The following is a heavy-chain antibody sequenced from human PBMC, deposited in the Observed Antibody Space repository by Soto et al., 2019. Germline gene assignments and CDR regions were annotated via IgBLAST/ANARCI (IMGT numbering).Heavy chain of an antibody. CDR3: ARRSLRFLEWSMYYYYGKAV. J-gene: IGHJ6*01. V-gene: IGHV1-3*01. Sequence: GASVKVSCKASGYTFTSYAMHWVRQAPGQRLEWMGWINAGNGNTKYSQKFQGRVTITRDTSASTAYMELSSLRSEDTAVYYCARRSLRFLEWSMYYYYGKAVSGQGTTVTVSS. CDR1: GYTFTSYA. D-gene: IGHD3-3*01. CDR2: INAGNGNT.